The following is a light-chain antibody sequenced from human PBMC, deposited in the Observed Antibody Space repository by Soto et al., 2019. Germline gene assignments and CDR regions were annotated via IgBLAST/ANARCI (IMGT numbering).Light chain of an antibody. V-gene: IGKV1-27*01. J-gene: IGKJ4*01. CDR1: QGIAPY. CDR2: ATS. CDR3: QKYNSARLT. Sequence: DVQITQSPSSLSAFVGDRVTITCRASQGIAPYLAWFQQKPGKVPKLLIYATSTLRSGVPSRFSGSGSGTDFTLTINSLQPEDVGTYYCQKYNSARLTFAGGTKVDIK.